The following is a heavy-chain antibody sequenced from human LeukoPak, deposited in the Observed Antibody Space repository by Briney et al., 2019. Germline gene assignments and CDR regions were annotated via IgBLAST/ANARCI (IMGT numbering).Heavy chain of an antibody. CDR1: GYTFTSYY. V-gene: IGHV1-46*01. J-gene: IGHJ4*02. D-gene: IGHD6-13*01. CDR2: IDPSGDSA. CDR3: ARDHSSSSEDY. Sequence: GASVKVSCKASGYTFTSYYMHWVRQAPGQGLEWMGIIDPSGDSASYAQKFQGRVTMTRDMSTSTVYMELSSLRSEDTAVYYCARDHSSSSEDYWGQGTLVTVSS.